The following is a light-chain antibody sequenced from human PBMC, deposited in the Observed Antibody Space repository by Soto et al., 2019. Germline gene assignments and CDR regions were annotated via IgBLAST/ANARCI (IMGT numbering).Light chain of an antibody. Sequence: EIVMTQSPATLSLSPGDRATLSFSASQSVRSHLAWFQQKPGQPPRLLIFGESTRATGVPARFSGGGSGTEFTLTITSLQSEDFAVYYCHQYNGWPRTFGQGTKVDIK. CDR1: QSVRSH. V-gene: IGKV3-15*01. J-gene: IGKJ1*01. CDR3: HQYNGWPRT. CDR2: GES.